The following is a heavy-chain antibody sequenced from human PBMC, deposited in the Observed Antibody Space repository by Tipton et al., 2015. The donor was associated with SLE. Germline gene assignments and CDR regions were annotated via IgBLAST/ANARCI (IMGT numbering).Heavy chain of an antibody. D-gene: IGHD2-21*01. CDR2: LYYSGRT. V-gene: IGHV4-39*07. Sequence: TLSLTCTVSGVSISSSNNYWEWIRQPPGKGLEWIGTLYYSGRTDYNPSLNSRVTMSVDTSMNQFSLKLSSVTAADTAVYYCARRRFQSASDYWGQGTLVSVSS. CDR1: GVSISSSNNY. CDR3: ARRRFQSASDY. J-gene: IGHJ4*02.